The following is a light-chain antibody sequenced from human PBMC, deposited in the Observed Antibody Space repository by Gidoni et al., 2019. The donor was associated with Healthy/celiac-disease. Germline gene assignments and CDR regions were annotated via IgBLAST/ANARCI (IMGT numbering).Light chain of an antibody. CDR2: DAA. Sequence: DIVLTQSPATLSLSPGERATLSCRASQSVSSYLAWYQQKPGQAPRHLIYDAANRATGIPARFSGSGSGTDFTLTISSLEPEDFAVYYCQQRSNWPRNTFGQGTKLEIK. CDR1: QSVSSY. CDR3: QQRSNWPRNT. V-gene: IGKV3-11*01. J-gene: IGKJ2*01.